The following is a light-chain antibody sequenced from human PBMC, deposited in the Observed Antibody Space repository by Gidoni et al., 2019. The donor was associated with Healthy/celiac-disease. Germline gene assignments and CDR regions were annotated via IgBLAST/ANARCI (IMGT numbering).Light chain of an antibody. J-gene: IGKJ4*01. Sequence: DIQMTQYPSSLSASVGDRVTITCRASQSISSYLNWYQQIPGKAPKLLIYAASSLQSGVPSRFSGSGSGTDFTLTISSLQPEDFATYYCQQSYRTPLTFGGGTKVEIK. CDR3: QQSYRTPLT. CDR1: QSISSY. V-gene: IGKV1-39*01. CDR2: AAS.